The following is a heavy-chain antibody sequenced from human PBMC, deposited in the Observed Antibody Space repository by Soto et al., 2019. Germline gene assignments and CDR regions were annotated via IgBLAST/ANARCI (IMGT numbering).Heavy chain of an antibody. CDR1: GGTFSSYA. D-gene: IGHD2-2*02. CDR3: ASSDIVVVPAAISGYNGMDD. V-gene: IGHV1-69*01. Sequence: QVQLVQSGAEVKKPGSSVKVSCKASGGTFSSYAISWVRQAPGQGLEWMGGIIPIFGTANYAQKFQGRVTITADESTSTAYTERSSLRSEDTAVDYWASSDIVVVPAAISGYNGMDDWGQGATVT. CDR2: IIPIFGTA. J-gene: IGHJ6*02.